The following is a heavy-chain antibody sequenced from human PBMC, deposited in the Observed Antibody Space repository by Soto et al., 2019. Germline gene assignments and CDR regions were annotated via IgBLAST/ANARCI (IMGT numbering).Heavy chain of an antibody. CDR3: ARDWVRHIVLVTAIGAHYRMDV. Sequence: RASVKVPCKASGYTFTSYGISWVREAPGHGLEWMGWISAYNGNTNYAQKLQGRVTMTTDTSTSTAYMELRSLRSDDTAVYYCARDWVRHIVLVTAIGAHYRMDVWGQGTTVTVSS. V-gene: IGHV1-18*04. CDR1: GYTFTSYG. J-gene: IGHJ6*02. D-gene: IGHD2-21*02. CDR2: ISAYNGNT.